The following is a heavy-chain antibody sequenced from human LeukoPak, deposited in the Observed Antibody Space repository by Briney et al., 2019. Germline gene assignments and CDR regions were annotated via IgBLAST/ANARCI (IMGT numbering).Heavy chain of an antibody. CDR1: GYTFTGYY. CDR2: INPNSGGT. J-gene: IGHJ4*02. Sequence: ASVKVSCKASGYTFTGYYMHWVRQAPGQGLEWMGWINPNSGGTNYAQKFQGRVTMTRDTSISTAYMELSRLRSDDTAVYYCARGHLEYSSSWYVYWGQGTLVTVSS. V-gene: IGHV1-2*02. D-gene: IGHD6-13*01. CDR3: ARGHLEYSSSWYVY.